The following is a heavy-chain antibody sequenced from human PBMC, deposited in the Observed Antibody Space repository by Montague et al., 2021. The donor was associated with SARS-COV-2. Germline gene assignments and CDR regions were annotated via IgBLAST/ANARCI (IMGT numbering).Heavy chain of an antibody. Sequence: SETLSLTCTVSGGSISSDYWTWIRQPPGKGLEWIGFVYYRGNTYYNPSLRCRVTISVDTSSNHFSLTLSSVTAADTAIYYCARARTRFSLIVVVIDTFDIWGQGKMFTVSS. D-gene: IGHD3-22*01. J-gene: IGHJ3*02. CDR2: VYYRGNT. CDR1: GGSISSDY. CDR3: ARARTRFSLIVVVIDTFDI. V-gene: IGHV4-59*08.